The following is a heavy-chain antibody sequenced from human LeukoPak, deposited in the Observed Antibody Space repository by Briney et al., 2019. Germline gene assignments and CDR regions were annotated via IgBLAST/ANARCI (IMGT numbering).Heavy chain of an antibody. CDR1: GGSVSSTTYF. J-gene: IGHJ4*02. CDR2: INYSGST. Sequence: SETLSLTCTVSGGSVSSTTYFWSWIRQPPGKGLEWIASINYSGSTYYNPSLKSRVTISVDTSENQFSLKLSSVTAADTAVYYCARVRSGYDLFDYWGQGTLVTVSS. D-gene: IGHD5-12*01. CDR3: ARVRSGYDLFDY. V-gene: IGHV4-39*01.